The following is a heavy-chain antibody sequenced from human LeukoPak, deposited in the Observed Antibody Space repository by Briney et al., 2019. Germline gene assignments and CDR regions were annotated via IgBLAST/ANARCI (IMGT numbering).Heavy chain of an antibody. Sequence: RPGGSLRLSCAVSGFSFFHTGMGWVRQAPGKGLEWVAAIGGGASDTKYADSVKGRFTISRDISKNTLYLQMNSLPAEDTDVYFCAKDVFRWAFDIWGQGTMVTVSS. CDR1: GFSFFHTG. J-gene: IGHJ3*02. V-gene: IGHV3-23*01. CDR3: AKDVFRWAFDI. D-gene: IGHD3-3*01. CDR2: IGGGASDT.